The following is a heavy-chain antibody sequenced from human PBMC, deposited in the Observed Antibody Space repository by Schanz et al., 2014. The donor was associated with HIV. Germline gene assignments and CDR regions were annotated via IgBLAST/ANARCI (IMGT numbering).Heavy chain of an antibody. V-gene: IGHV1-46*01. Sequence: QVQLVQSGAEMKKPGASVKVACRVSGFTLTSYYMHWVRQAPGQGLEWMGIINPSGGRTNYAQKFQGRLTMTRDRSTSTIYMELRSLTSEDTAVYYCARPRAISGVASGLDSWGQGTLVIVSS. CDR1: GFTLTSYY. D-gene: IGHD3-3*01. CDR3: ARPRAISGVASGLDS. J-gene: IGHJ4*02. CDR2: INPSGGRT.